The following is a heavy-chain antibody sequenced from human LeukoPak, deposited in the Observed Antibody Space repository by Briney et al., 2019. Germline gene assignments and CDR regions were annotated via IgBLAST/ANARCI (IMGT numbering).Heavy chain of an antibody. J-gene: IGHJ5*02. CDR3: ARGRSSSSSYNWFDP. CDR1: GFTFSSYS. Sequence: GGSLRLSCAASGFTFSSYSMNWVRQAPGKGLEWVSYISSSSSTIYYADSVKGRFTISRDNAKNSLYLQMNSLRAEDTAVYYCARGRSSSSSYNWFDPWGQGTLVTVSS. D-gene: IGHD6-6*01. V-gene: IGHV3-48*04. CDR2: ISSSSSTI.